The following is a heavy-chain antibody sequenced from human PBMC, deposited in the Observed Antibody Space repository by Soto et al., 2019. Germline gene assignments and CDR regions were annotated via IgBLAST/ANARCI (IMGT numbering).Heavy chain of an antibody. D-gene: IGHD3-22*01. CDR1: GDSISTYY. V-gene: IGHV4-59*08. CDR3: AGSGYYHNSGMDV. J-gene: IGHJ6*02. Sequence: SETLSLTCTVSGDSISTYYWSWIRQSPGKGLEWIGDIYYSGSTNYNPSLKSRVTISGDTSKNQFSLKLSPVTAADTAVYYCAGSGYYHNSGMDVWGQGTTVTVSS. CDR2: IYYSGST.